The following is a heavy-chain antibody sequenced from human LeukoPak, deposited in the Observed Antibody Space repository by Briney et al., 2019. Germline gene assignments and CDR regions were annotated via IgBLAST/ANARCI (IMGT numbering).Heavy chain of an antibody. CDR2: IYTSGSI. V-gene: IGHV4-4*07. CDR3: ARRGGVPYDFWSGYFGYYGMDV. J-gene: IGHJ6*02. Sequence: SETLSLTCTVPGRSISSYYWSWIRQPAGKGLEWIGRIYTSGSINYNPSLKSRVTMSVDTSKNQFSLKLSSVTAADTAVYYCARRGGVPYDFWSGYFGYYGMDVWGQGTTVTVSS. D-gene: IGHD3-3*01. CDR1: GRSISSYY.